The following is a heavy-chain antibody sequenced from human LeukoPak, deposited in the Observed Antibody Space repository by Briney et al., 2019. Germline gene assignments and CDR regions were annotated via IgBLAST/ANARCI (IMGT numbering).Heavy chain of an antibody. CDR2: INSDGSWT. Sequence: GGSLRPSCAASGNYWMHWVRQAPGKGLVWVSHINSDGSWTSYADSVKGRFTISKDNAKNTVYLQMNNLRAEDTAVYYCVSFYETYWGRGTLVTVSS. CDR1: GNYW. J-gene: IGHJ4*02. V-gene: IGHV3-74*01. D-gene: IGHD2-15*01. CDR3: VSFYETY.